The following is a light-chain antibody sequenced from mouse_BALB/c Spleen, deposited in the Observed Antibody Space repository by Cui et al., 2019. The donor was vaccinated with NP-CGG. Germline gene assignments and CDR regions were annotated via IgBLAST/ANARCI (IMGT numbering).Light chain of an antibody. CDR3: ALWYSNHWV. Sequence: QAVVTQESALTTSPGETVTLTCRSNTGAVTTNNYANWVQEKPDHFFTGLIGGTNNRVPGVPARFSGSLIGDKAALTITGAQTEDEAMYFCALWYSNHWVFGGGTKPTVL. CDR1: TGAVTTNNY. J-gene: IGLJ1*01. CDR2: GTN. V-gene: IGLV1*01.